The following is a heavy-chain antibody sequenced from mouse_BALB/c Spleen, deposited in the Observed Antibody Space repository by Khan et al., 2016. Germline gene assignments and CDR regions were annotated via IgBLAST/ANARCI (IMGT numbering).Heavy chain of an antibody. CDR1: GFDFSSYW. J-gene: IGHJ2*01. CDR3: ATLHDYGYMNY. V-gene: IGHV4-1*02. Sequence: EVELVESGGGLVQPGGSLKLSCAASGFDFSSYWMSWVRQAPGKGLEWIGEINRDSSTTLYTPSLKDRFIISRDNAKNTLYLQMSKVRSEDTALYYCATLHDYGYMNYWGQGTTLTVSS. CDR2: INRDSSTT. D-gene: IGHD1-2*01.